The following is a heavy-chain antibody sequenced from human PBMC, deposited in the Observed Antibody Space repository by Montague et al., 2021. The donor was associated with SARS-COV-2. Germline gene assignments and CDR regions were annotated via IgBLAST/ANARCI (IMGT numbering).Heavy chain of an antibody. CDR3: ARLPYDNSYGMDV. CDR1: GGSISTYY. J-gene: IGHJ6*02. Sequence: SETLSLTCTVSGGSISTYYWNWIRQFPGKGLEWIGYIDYSGSTNYNPSLKSRVIISVDRSKNQFSLKPNSVTAADTAIYYCARLPYDNSYGMDVWGQGTTVTVSS. D-gene: IGHD3-9*01. V-gene: IGHV4-59*01. CDR2: IDYSGST.